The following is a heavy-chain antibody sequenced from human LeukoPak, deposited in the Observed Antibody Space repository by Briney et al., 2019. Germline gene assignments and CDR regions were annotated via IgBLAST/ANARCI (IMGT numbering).Heavy chain of an antibody. CDR1: GGSISNSIYY. J-gene: IGHJ4*02. Sequence: PSETLSLTCTVSGGSISNSIYYWGWIRQPPGKGLEWIGNLYYRGSTYYNPSLKSRVTMSVDTSKNQISLRLTSVTAPDTAVYYCARWRAGIAVAVDYWGQGTLVTVSS. V-gene: IGHV4-39*07. CDR2: LYYRGST. CDR3: ARWRAGIAVAVDY. D-gene: IGHD6-19*01.